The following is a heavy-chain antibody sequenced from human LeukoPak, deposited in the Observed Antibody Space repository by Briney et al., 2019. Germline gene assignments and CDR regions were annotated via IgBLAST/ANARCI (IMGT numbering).Heavy chain of an antibody. Sequence: RGSLRLSCAASGFSLSSYLMNWVRQVPGQGLEWVTNIQQDRSEKSYVDSVKGRFTISRDNAKNSLYLQMNSLRAEDTAVYYCARDHCSSSSCYTYYGMELWGQGTTVTVSS. CDR3: ARDHCSSSSCYTYYGMEL. J-gene: IGHJ6*02. D-gene: IGHD2-2*02. CDR2: IQQDRSEK. V-gene: IGHV3-7*01. CDR1: GFSLSSYL.